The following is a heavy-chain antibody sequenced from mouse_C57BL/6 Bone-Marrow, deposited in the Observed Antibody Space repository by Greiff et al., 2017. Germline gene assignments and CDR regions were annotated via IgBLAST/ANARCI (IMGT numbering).Heavy chain of an antibody. J-gene: IGHJ4*01. CDR2: LYPGCGST. Sequence: QVQLQQSGAELVKPGASVKMSCKASGYTFTSYWITWVKQRPGQGLEWIGDLYPGCGSTTYNEKFTSKATLPVDPSSSTAYMQLSILTSEVSAFXVCARGRLRRRGDAMDYWGQGTSVTVSA. CDR3: ARGRLRRRGDAMDY. D-gene: IGHD2-4*01. V-gene: IGHV1-55*01. CDR1: GYTFTSYW.